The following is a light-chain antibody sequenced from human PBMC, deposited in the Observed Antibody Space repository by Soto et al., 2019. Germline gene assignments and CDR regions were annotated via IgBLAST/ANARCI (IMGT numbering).Light chain of an antibody. CDR1: QSVLYSSNNKNY. Sequence: DIVMTQSPDSLAVSLGERATINCRSSQSVLYSSNNKNYLAWYQQKPGQPPKLLISWASTRESGVPDRFSDSGSGTDFTLTINRLQAEDVAVYSCQQYYSSPSTFGQGTKVEIK. CDR2: WAS. J-gene: IGKJ1*01. CDR3: QQYYSSPST. V-gene: IGKV4-1*01.